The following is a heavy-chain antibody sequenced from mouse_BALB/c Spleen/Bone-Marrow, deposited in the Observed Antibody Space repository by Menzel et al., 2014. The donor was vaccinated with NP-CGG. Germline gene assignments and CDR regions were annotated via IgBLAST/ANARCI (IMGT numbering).Heavy chain of an antibody. CDR1: GFIFSSFG. Sequence: QLVEHGGGLVPPGGTWKLSCAASGFIFSSFGMHWVRQALEKGLEWVAYLSSGSSTIFYADTVKGRFTISRDKPRNTLFLQRASLRSENTAMYYCTRGGNWDDFYYWDDGTRHTHSS. J-gene: IGHJ2*03. CDR3: TRGGNWDDFYY. CDR2: LSSGSSTI. D-gene: IGHD4-1*01. V-gene: IGHV5-17*02.